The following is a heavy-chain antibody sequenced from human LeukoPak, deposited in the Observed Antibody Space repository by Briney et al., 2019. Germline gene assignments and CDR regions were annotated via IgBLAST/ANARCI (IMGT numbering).Heavy chain of an antibody. J-gene: IGHJ4*02. CDR2: ISYDGSNN. CDR1: GFTFSSYA. CDR3: ARGAAMVLDY. V-gene: IGHV3-30*04. D-gene: IGHD5-18*01. Sequence: PGGSLRLSCAASGFTFSSYAIHWVRQAPGKGLEWVAVISYDGSNNYYADSVKGRFTISRDNSKNTLYLQMNSLRAEDTAVYYCARGAAMVLDYWGQGTLVTVSS.